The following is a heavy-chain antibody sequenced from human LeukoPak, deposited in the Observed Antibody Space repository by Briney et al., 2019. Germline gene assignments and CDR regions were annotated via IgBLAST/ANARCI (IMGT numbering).Heavy chain of an antibody. CDR2: ISKDGGDS. J-gene: IGHJ4*02. D-gene: IGHD6-19*01. CDR3: AKDEMAVAIFDY. CDR1: GFTFSSYG. Sequence: PGGSLRLSCAASGFTFSSYGMHWVRQAPGKGPEWVSAISKDGGDSYYADPVKGRFAISRDNSKNMLYLQMNSLGAEDTAIYYCAKDEMAVAIFDYWGQGTLVTVSS. V-gene: IGHV3-23*01.